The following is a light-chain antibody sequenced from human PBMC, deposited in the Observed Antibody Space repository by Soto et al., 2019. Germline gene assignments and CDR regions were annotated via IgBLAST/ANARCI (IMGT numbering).Light chain of an antibody. CDR3: TSFSTGSSYVI. CDR2: EVT. CDR1: RSDVGRYNY. Sequence: QSALTQPASVSGSPGQSITISCTGTRSDVGRYNYVSWYQQHPGKAPKLLIYEVTYRPSGVSTRFSASKSGSTASLTISGIQADDEADYYCTSFSTGSSYVIFGGGTKVTVL. J-gene: IGLJ2*01. V-gene: IGLV2-14*01.